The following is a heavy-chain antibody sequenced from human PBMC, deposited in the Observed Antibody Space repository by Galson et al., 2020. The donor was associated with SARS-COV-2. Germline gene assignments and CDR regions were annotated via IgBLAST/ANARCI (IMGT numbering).Heavy chain of an antibody. D-gene: IGHD3-10*01. Sequence: SETLSLTCTVSGGSISSYYWSWIRQPPGKGLEWIGYIYYSGSTNYNPSLKSRVTISVDTSKNQFSLKLSSVTAADTAVYYCARDRWVRDYGMDVWGQGTTVTVSS. J-gene: IGHJ6*02. CDR2: IYYSGST. V-gene: IGHV4-59*01. CDR3: ARDRWVRDYGMDV. CDR1: GGSISSYY.